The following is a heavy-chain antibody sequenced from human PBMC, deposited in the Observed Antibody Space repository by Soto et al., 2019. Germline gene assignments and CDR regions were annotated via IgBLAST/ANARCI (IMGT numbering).Heavy chain of an antibody. CDR2: LSRSGGAT. Sequence: GGSLRLSCTASGFNTRFYSMSWVRQTPGKGLEWVAALSRSGGATYYADSVRGRFTISRDASKDALFLQMSNLRAEDTALYYCSKGEMSTIRNSFDPWGQGTLVTVSS. CDR1: GFNTRFYS. D-gene: IGHD1-7*01. J-gene: IGHJ5*02. CDR3: SKGEMSTIRNSFDP. V-gene: IGHV3-23*01.